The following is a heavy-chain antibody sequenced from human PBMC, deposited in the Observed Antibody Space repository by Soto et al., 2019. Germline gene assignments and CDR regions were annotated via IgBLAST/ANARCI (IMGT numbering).Heavy chain of an antibody. CDR3: ATDPYCGSAPGCSALDA. J-gene: IGHJ6*02. D-gene: IGHD2-21*01. CDR2: MNPNSGNT. CDR1: GYTFTSYD. Sequence: ASVKVSCKASGYTFTSYDINWVRQATGQGLEWMGWMNPNSGNTGYAQKFKGRVTMTTDTSTSTAYMELGSLRSDDTAVYYCATDPYCGSAPGCSALDAWGQGTTVTVSS. V-gene: IGHV1-8*01.